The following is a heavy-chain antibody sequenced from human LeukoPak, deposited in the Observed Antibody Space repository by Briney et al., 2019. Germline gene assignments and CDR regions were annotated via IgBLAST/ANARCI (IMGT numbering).Heavy chain of an antibody. CDR3: AADYYDSSGTGWYFDL. D-gene: IGHD3-22*01. CDR1: GYTFTSYY. J-gene: IGHJ2*01. CDR2: INPSGGST. V-gene: IGHV1-46*01. Sequence: ASVKVSFKASGYTFTSYYMHWVRQAPGQGLEWMGIINPSGGSTSYAQKFQGRVTMTRDTSTSTVYMELSSLRSEDTAVYYCAADYYDSSGTGWYFDLWGRGTLVTVSS.